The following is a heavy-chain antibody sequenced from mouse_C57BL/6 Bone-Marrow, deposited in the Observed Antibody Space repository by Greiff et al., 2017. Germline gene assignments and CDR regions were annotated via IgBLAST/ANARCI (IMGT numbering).Heavy chain of an antibody. V-gene: IGHV1-50*01. D-gene: IGHD2-4*01. J-gene: IGHJ3*01. CDR2: IDPSDSYT. CDR3: ARTLDYDYDVWFAY. Sequence: QVQLQQPGAELVKPGASVKLSCKASGYTFTSYWMQWVKQRPGQGLEWIGEIDPSDSYTNYNQKFKGKATLTVDTSSSTAYMQLSSLTSEDSAVYYCARTLDYDYDVWFAYWGQGTLVTVSA. CDR1: GYTFTSYW.